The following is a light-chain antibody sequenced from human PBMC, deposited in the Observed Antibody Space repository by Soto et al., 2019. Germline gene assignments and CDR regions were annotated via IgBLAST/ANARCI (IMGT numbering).Light chain of an antibody. J-gene: IGKJ2*01. CDR3: HQSYSTPT. CDR2: AAS. V-gene: IGKV1-39*01. CDR1: QSISSY. Sequence: DIQMTQSPSSLSASVGDRVTITCRASQSISSYLNWYQQKPGKAPKLLIYAASSLQSGVASRFSGSGSGTDFTLTISSLQPEDFATYYCHQSYSTPTFGQGTKLEIK.